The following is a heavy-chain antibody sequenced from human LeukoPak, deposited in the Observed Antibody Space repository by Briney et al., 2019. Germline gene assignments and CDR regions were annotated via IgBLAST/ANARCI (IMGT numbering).Heavy chain of an antibody. CDR1: GGSISSYY. J-gene: IGHJ5*02. Sequence: SETLSLTCTVSGGSISSYYWSWIRQPPGKGLEWLGYIYYSGSTNYNPSLKSRVTISVDTSKNQFSLKLSSVTAADTAVYYCARSGYCSSTSCSPFDPWGQGTLVTVSS. V-gene: IGHV4-59*08. D-gene: IGHD2-2*01. CDR2: IYYSGST. CDR3: ARSGYCSSTSCSPFDP.